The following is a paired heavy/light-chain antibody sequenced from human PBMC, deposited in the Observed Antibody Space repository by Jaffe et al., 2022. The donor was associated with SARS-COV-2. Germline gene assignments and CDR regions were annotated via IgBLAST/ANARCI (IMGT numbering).Light chain of an antibody. Sequence: EIVLTQSPATLCLSPGERATLSCRASQSVDSYLTWYQQKPGQTPRLLIYDVSKRASGIPARFSGSGSGTDFTLTISSLEPEDFAVYYCQQRRNWPLTFGGGTKVEI. CDR2: DVS. V-gene: IGKV3-11*01. CDR1: QSVDSY. J-gene: IGKJ4*01. CDR3: QQRRNWPLT.
Heavy chain of an antibody. Sequence: EVQLVESGGGLVQPGGSLRLSCAASGFPFSSHAMSWARQAPGKGLEWVSSIDGSGTAHYANSVTGRFTISKDNSKNTLDLQMHALRAEDTAVYYCANIGGSESNYNGYWGQGALVTVSS. CDR2: IDGSGTA. J-gene: IGHJ4*02. CDR1: GFPFSSHA. D-gene: IGHD3-10*01. CDR3: ANIGGSESNYNGY. V-gene: IGHV3-23*04.